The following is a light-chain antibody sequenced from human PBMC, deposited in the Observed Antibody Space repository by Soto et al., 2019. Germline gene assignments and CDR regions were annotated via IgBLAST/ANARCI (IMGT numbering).Light chain of an antibody. J-gene: IGLJ2*01. CDR3: QVWDSSNVV. CDR2: QDS. Sequence: SYELTQPPSVSVSPGQTASITCSGDKLGDKYACWYQQKPGQSPVLVIYQDSKRPSGIPERFSGSNSGNTATLTISGTQAMDEADYYCQVWDSSNVVFGGGTKVTVL. CDR1: KLGDKY. V-gene: IGLV3-1*01.